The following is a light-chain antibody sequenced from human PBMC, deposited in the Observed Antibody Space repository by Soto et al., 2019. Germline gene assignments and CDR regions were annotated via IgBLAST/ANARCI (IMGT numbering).Light chain of an antibody. CDR1: QSVSSS. J-gene: IGKJ3*01. Sequence: ELVLTPSPGTLSLSPGERATLSCRASQSVSSSLAWYQQKPGQAPRLLIYDASNRATGIPARFSGSGSGTDFTLTISSLEPEDFAVYYCQQRSNWPLTFGPGTKVDIK. CDR3: QQRSNWPLT. CDR2: DAS. V-gene: IGKV3-11*01.